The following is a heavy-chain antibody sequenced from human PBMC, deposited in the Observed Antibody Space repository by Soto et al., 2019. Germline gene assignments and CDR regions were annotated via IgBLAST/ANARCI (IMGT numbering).Heavy chain of an antibody. V-gene: IGHV1-3*01. J-gene: IGHJ6*02. CDR1: GYTFTNYV. Sequence: QVQLVQSGAEVRRPGASVKVSCKASGYTFTNYVMHWVRQAPGQRLEWMGWISAGNGNTKYSQKFEGRVTITRDTSAITAYMDLCSLRSEDTAVYYCARDISVVWGVVPTYYYGMDVWGQGTTVTVSS. CDR2: ISAGNGNT. D-gene: IGHD3-10*01. CDR3: ARDISVVWGVVPTYYYGMDV.